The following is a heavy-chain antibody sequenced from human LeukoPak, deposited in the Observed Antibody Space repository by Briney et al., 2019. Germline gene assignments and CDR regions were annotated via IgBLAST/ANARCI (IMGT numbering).Heavy chain of an antibody. Sequence: SVKVSCKASGGTFSSYAISWVRQAPGQGLEWMGGIIPIFGTANYAQKFQGRVTITADESTSTAYMELSSLRSEDTAVYYCARGMEERFLEWLFHYYYYGMDVWGQGTTVTVSS. CDR2: IIPIFGTA. CDR3: ARGMEERFLEWLFHYYYYGMDV. CDR1: GGTFSSYA. D-gene: IGHD3-3*01. V-gene: IGHV1-69*13. J-gene: IGHJ6*02.